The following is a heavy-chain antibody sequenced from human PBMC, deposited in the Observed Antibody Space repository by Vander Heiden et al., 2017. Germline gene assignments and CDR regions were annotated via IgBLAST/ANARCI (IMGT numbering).Heavy chain of an antibody. V-gene: IGHV3-9*01. J-gene: IGHJ4*02. CDR3: AKDRYASHWYYFDN. CDR1: GFSLVDHA. D-gene: IGHD2-2*01. Sequence: EVQLVESGGGLVQPGKSLRLSCAAPGFSLVDHALHWVRQAPGKGLEWVAGITWSGSDVAYADSVKGRFTISRDNAKKYLYLQMKSLRPEDTAFYYCAKDRYASHWYYFDNWGQGTLVTVSS. CDR2: ITWSGSDV.